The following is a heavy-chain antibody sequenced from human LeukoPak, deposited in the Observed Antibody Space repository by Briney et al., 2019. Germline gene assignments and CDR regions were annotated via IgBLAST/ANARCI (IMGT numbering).Heavy chain of an antibody. D-gene: IGHD3-22*01. CDR1: GFTFSNYW. CDR2: INSDGSSR. V-gene: IGHV3-74*01. Sequence: GGSLRLSCAASGFTFSNYWMSWVRQAPGKGLVWVSRINSDGSSRHYADSVKGRFTISRDNAKNMLHLQMTSLRAEDTAVYYCARGGPDSSDYSSLFDYWGRGILVTVSS. J-gene: IGHJ4*02. CDR3: ARGGPDSSDYSSLFDY.